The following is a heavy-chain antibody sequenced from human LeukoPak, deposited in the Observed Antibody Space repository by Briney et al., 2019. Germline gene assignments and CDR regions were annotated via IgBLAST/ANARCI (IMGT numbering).Heavy chain of an antibody. D-gene: IGHD3-10*01. V-gene: IGHV4-39*07. CDR2: IYYSGST. CDR1: GGSISSSSYY. CDR3: ARGSDGSGSYYYYYYYYMDV. J-gene: IGHJ6*03. Sequence: SETLSLTCTVSGGSISSSSYYWGWIRQPPGKGLEWIGSIYYSGSTYYNPSLKSRVTISVDTSKNQFSLKLSSVTAADTAVYYCARGSDGSGSYYYYYYYYMDVWGKGTTVTVSS.